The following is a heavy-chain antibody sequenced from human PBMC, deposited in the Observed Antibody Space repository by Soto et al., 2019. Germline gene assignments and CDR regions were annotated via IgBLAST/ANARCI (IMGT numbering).Heavy chain of an antibody. Sequence: PGGSLRLSCAASEFTFRSYWMHWVRQSPGKGLVWVSRISGDGSSTTYADSVRGRFTISRDNVKNTVYLQMDSLRAEDTAVYYCARSLPGTYGAFDLWGQGTMVTVSS. CDR2: ISGDGSST. V-gene: IGHV3-74*01. CDR1: EFTFRSYW. J-gene: IGHJ3*01. CDR3: ARSLPGTYGAFDL. D-gene: IGHD1-7*01.